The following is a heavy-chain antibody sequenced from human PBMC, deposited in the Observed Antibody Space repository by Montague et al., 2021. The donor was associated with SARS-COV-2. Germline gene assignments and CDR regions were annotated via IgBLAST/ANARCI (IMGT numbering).Heavy chain of an antibody. CDR1: GGSISSSSYY. CDR3: ARFPTSYYYDSKAAPATPDAFDI. V-gene: IGHV4-39*01. Sequence: SETLSLTCTVSGGSISSSSYYWGWIRQPPGKGLEWIGSICYSGSTYYNPSLKSRVTLSVDTSKNQFSLKLSSVTAADTAVYYCARFPTSYYYDSKAAPATPDAFDIWGQGTMVTVSS. J-gene: IGHJ3*02. CDR2: ICYSGST. D-gene: IGHD3-22*01.